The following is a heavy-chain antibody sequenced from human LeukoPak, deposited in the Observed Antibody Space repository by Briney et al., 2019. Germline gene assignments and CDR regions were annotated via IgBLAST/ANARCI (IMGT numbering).Heavy chain of an antibody. CDR2: IYSSGST. CDR3: ARDLPSAYCSSTTCYFNWFDP. D-gene: IGHD2-2*01. Sequence: SETLSLTCTVSGVSVISYYWSWIRQPAGKGVEWIGRIYSSGSTNYNPSLKSRVTMSVDTSKNQFSLSLTSVTAADTAVYYCARDLPSAYCSSTTCYFNWFDPWGQGTLVTVSS. J-gene: IGHJ5*02. V-gene: IGHV4-4*07. CDR1: GVSVISYY.